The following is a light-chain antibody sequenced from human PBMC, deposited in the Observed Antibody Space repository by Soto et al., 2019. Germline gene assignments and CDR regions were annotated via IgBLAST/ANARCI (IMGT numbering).Light chain of an antibody. CDR3: QQRINWPLT. Sequence: EIVLTQSPATLSLSPGERATLPCKASQSVSSFLAWYQQKPGQAPRLLIYDVSSRATGSPTRFSGSGSGTDFTLTISSLEPEDFAVYYCQQRINWPLTFGGGTKVEIK. CDR1: QSVSSF. J-gene: IGKJ4*01. V-gene: IGKV3-11*01. CDR2: DVS.